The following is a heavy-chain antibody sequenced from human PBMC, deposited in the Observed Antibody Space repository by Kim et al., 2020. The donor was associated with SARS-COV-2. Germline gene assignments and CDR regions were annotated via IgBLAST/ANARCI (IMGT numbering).Heavy chain of an antibody. Sequence: GGSLRLSCAASGFTFSSYSMNWVRQAPGKGLEWVSYISSSSSTIYYADSVKGRFTISRDNAKNSLYLQMNSLRDEDTAVYYCAREGCSSTSCYILDYWGQGTLVTVSS. D-gene: IGHD2-2*02. CDR1: GFTFSSYS. CDR3: AREGCSSTSCYILDY. J-gene: IGHJ4*02. CDR2: ISSSSSTI. V-gene: IGHV3-48*02.